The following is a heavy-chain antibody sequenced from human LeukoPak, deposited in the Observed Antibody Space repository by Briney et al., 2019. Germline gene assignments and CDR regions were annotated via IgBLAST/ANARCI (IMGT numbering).Heavy chain of an antibody. CDR2: INHSGST. CDR3: ARASSSSLFDY. V-gene: IGHV4-34*01. D-gene: IGHD6-6*01. CDR1: GGSFSGYY. J-gene: IGHJ4*02. Sequence: KTSETLSLTCAVYGGSFSGYYWSWIRQPPGKGLEWIGEINHSGSTNYNPSLKSRVTISVDTSKNQFSLKLSSVTAADTAVYYCARASSSSLFDYWGQRTLVTVSS.